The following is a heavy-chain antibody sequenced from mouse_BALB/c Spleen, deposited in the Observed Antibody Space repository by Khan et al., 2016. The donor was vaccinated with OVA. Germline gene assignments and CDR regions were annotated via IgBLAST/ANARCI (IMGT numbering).Heavy chain of an antibody. J-gene: IGHJ2*01. Sequence: QVRLQQSGTELMKPGASVKLSCKATGYTFSSSWIQWVKQRPGHGLEWIGGILPASDSTKYNEKFKGKATYTADASSNTAYMQLSSLTSEDTAVYYCARDPRDAFDHWGQGTTVTVSA. V-gene: IGHV1-9*01. D-gene: IGHD3-3*01. CDR3: ARDPRDAFDH. CDR2: ILPASDST. CDR1: GYTFSSSW.